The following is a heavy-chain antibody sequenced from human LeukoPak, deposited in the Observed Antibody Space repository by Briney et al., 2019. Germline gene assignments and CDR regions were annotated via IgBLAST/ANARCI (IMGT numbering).Heavy chain of an antibody. D-gene: IGHD3-22*01. V-gene: IGHV1-18*01. CDR3: ARPHSSDYHLDH. CDR1: GYTFTSYG. Sequence: ASVKVSCKASGYTFTSYGIIWVRQAPGQGLEWMGWISAYNGNTNYAQKFQGRVTMTTDTSTSTAYMELRSLRSDDTAVYYCARPHSSDYHLDHWGQGTLVTVSS. J-gene: IGHJ4*02. CDR2: ISAYNGNT.